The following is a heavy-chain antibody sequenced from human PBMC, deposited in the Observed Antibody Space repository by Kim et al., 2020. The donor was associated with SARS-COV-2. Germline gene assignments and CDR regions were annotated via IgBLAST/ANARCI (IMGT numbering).Heavy chain of an antibody. CDR3: ASRAPEITFDS. J-gene: IGHJ4*02. D-gene: IGHD3-10*01. CDR2: VYYSGST. CDR1: GGSISRNNYY. V-gene: IGHV4-39*07. Sequence: SETLSLTCTVSGGSISRNNYYWAWIRQPPGKGLEWIGNVYYSGSTYFNPSLKGRVTGSIDTSKNQFSLRLSSVTAADTAVYYCASRAPEITFDSWGQGTLITVSS.